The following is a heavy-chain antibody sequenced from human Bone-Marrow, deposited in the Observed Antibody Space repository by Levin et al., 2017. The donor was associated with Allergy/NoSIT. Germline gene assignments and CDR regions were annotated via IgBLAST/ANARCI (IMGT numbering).Heavy chain of an antibody. Sequence: GGSLRLSCAASGFTFSSYAMHWVRQAPGKGLEWVAVISYDGSNKYYADSVKGRFTISRDNSKNTLYLQMNSLRAEDTAVYYCAREFPHLLLFDYWGQGTLVTVSS. CDR1: GFTFSSYA. D-gene: IGHD3-22*01. CDR2: ISYDGSNK. CDR3: AREFPHLLLFDY. J-gene: IGHJ4*02. V-gene: IGHV3-30*04.